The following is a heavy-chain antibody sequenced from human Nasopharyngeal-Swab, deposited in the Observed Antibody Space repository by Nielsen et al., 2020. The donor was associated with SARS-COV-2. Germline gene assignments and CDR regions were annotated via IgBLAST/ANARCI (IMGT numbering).Heavy chain of an antibody. J-gene: IGHJ4*02. D-gene: IGHD6-13*01. Sequence: WIRQPPGKGLEWIGSIYYSGSTYYNPSLKSLVTISVDTSKNQFSLKLSSVTAADTAVYYCARWKGIAAAWDYWGQGTLVTVSS. V-gene: IGHV4-39*01. CDR2: IYYSGST. CDR3: ARWKGIAAAWDY.